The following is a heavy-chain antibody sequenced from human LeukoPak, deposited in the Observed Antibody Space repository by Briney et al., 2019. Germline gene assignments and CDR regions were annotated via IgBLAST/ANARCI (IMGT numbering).Heavy chain of an antibody. D-gene: IGHD2-15*01. V-gene: IGHV1-2*02. CDR1: GYTFTNYY. J-gene: IGHJ4*02. Sequence: ASVTVSCKTSGYTFTNYYVHWVRQAPGQGLEWMGYIVPDTGGVDYDQRFQGRVAMTRDKSISTVYMELTSLKSDDTAVYYCATKDKYCSGGNCGKFWGQGTLVTVSS. CDR3: ATKDKYCSGGNCGKF. CDR2: IVPDTGGV.